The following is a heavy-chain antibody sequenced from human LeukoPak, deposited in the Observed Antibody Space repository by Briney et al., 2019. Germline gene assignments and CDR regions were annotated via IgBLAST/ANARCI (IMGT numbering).Heavy chain of an antibody. CDR1: GFTFVSHG. J-gene: IGHJ4*02. CDR3: ARVRGPTVTTMYFDY. V-gene: IGHV3-48*01. Sequence: GGSLRLSCTASGFTFVSHGMIWVRQAPGKGLEWLSYISPGSTTINSADSVKDRFTTSRDKAKSSLFLQMNSLRAEDTAVYYCARVRGPTVTTMYFDYWGQGALVTVPS. D-gene: IGHD4-17*01. CDR2: ISPGSTTI.